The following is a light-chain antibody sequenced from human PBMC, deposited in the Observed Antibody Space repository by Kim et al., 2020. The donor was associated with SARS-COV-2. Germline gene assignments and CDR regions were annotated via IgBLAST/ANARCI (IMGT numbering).Light chain of an antibody. CDR1: NLGNYY. V-gene: IGLV3-1*01. CDR2: QDN. Sequence: SVSPGQTANITCSGDNLGNYYTTWYQQKPGQSPVLVIYQDNRRPSWIPARFSGSNTGNTAALTISATQSVDEADYYGQASVSGTAVFGGGTQLTVL. CDR3: QASVSGTAV. J-gene: IGLJ3*02.